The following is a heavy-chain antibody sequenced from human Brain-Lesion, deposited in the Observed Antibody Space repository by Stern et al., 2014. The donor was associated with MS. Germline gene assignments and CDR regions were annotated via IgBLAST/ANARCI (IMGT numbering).Heavy chain of an antibody. CDR1: GYTFSSYD. J-gene: IGHJ4*02. CDR3: ARAVRNQLLSEY. D-gene: IGHD2-2*01. CDR2: THPYSGNT. Sequence: VQLVESGAEVKKPGDSVKVSCKASGYTFSSYDITLVRQASGHRLEWMGGTHPYSGNTDYAEKFKGRVSMTRDPSISTVYMELTSLTSDDTAVYFCARAVRNQLLSEYWGQGTLVTVSS. V-gene: IGHV1-8*01.